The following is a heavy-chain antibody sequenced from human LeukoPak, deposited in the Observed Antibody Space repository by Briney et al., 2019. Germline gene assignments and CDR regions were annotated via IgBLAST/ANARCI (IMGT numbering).Heavy chain of an antibody. CDR2: IRYDGSNK. V-gene: IGHV3-30*02. Sequence: GGSLRLSCAASEFTFRSYGMHWVRQAPGKGLEWVAFIRYDGSNKYYADSVKGRFTISRDNSKNTLYLQMNSLRAEDTAVYYCARDVRTTVTTSKTYYYYYMDVWGKGTTVTVSS. D-gene: IGHD4-17*01. CDR3: ARDVRTTVTTSKTYYYYYMDV. CDR1: EFTFRSYG. J-gene: IGHJ6*03.